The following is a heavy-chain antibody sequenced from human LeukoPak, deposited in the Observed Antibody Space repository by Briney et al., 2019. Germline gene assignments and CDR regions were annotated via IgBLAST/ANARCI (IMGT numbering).Heavy chain of an antibody. CDR2: ISYDGSNK. Sequence: PGGSLRLSCAASGFTFSSYAMHWVRQAPGKGLEWVAVISYDGSNKYYADSVKGRFTISRDNSKNTLYLQMNSLRAEDTAVYYCAKGGIVVVPAVRFDYWGQGTLVTVSS. CDR1: GFTFSSYA. J-gene: IGHJ4*02. D-gene: IGHD2-2*01. V-gene: IGHV3-30-3*01. CDR3: AKGGIVVVPAVRFDY.